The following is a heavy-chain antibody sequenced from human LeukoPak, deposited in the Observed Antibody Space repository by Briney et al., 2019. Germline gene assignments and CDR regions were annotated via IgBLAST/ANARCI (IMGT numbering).Heavy chain of an antibody. V-gene: IGHV3-33*01. D-gene: IGHD2-15*01. J-gene: IGHJ4*02. CDR2: IWYDGSNK. CDR3: ARAPRTRYCSGGSCYFDY. Sequence: PGGSLRLSCAASGFTFSGYGMHWVRQAPGKGLEWVAVIWYDGSNKYYADSVKGRFTISRDNSKNTLYLQMNSLRAEDTAVYYCARAPRTRYCSGGSCYFDYWGQGTLVTVSS. CDR1: GFTFSGYG.